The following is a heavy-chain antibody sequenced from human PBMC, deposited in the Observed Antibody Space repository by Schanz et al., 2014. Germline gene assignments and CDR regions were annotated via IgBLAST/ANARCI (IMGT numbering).Heavy chain of an antibody. CDR1: GFSFSSYA. CDR2: ISSGGGST. J-gene: IGHJ3*02. V-gene: IGHV3-23*01. CDR3: ARKMKLGVYGGKGHDSLDI. D-gene: IGHD4-17*01. Sequence: EVQLLESGGGLVQPGGSLRLSCAASGFSFSSYAMGWVRQARGKGLEWVSSISSGGGSTYYADSVKGRFTISRDNSKNTLYLQMNTLRAEDTAVYYCARKMKLGVYGGKGHDSLDIWGQGTMVTVSS.